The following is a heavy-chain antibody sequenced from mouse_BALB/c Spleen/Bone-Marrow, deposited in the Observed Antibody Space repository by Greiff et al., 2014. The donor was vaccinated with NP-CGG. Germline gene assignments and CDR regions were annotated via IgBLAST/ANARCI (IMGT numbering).Heavy chain of an antibody. V-gene: IGHV1-9*01. Sequence: QVQLQQSGAELMKPGASVKISCKATGYTFSSYWIEWVKQRPGHGLEWIGEILPGSGITNYNEKFKGKATFTADTSSNTAYMQLSSLTSEDTAVHYCTRGGSYYRYLDYWGQGTTLTVSS. D-gene: IGHD2-14*01. CDR3: TRGGSYYRYLDY. CDR1: GYTFSSYW. J-gene: IGHJ2*01. CDR2: ILPGSGIT.